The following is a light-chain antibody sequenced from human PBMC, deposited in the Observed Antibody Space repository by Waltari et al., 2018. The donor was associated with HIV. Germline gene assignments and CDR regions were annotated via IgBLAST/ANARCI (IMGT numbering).Light chain of an antibody. Sequence: DIVMTQSPDPLAGFLGEKVTRNCRSSQSVLHTSTNNNHLAWYQQKSGQPPKLLLYWASTRESGVPDRFRGSGSGTDFSLTIRGLKAEDVAVYYCQQYSSLPQTFGQGTKVEIK. CDR3: QQYSSLPQT. CDR2: WAS. J-gene: IGKJ2*01. V-gene: IGKV4-1*01. CDR1: QSVLHTSTNNNH.